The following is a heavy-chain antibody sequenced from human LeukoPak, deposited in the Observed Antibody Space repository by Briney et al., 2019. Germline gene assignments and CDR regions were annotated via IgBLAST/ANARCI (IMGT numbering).Heavy chain of an antibody. CDR3: ARHRPPNYWYFDL. J-gene: IGHJ2*01. CDR2: IYYSGST. Sequence: SETLSLTCTVSGGSISSYYRSWIRQPPGKGLEWIGYIYYSGSTNYNPSLKSRVAISVDTSKNQFSLKLSSVTAADTAVYYCARHRPPNYWYFDLWGRGTLVTVSS. V-gene: IGHV4-59*08. CDR1: GGSISSYY.